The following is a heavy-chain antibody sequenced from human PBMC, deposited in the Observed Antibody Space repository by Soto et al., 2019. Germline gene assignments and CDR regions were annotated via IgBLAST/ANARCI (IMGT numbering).Heavy chain of an antibody. CDR1: GGTFSSYA. J-gene: IGHJ6*02. V-gene: IGHV1-69*13. CDR3: AMGGRRGGSVGSYGMDV. CDR2: IIPIFGTA. Sequence: SVKVSCKASGGTFSSYAISWVRQAPGQGLEWMGGIIPIFGTANYAQKFQGRVTITADESTSTAYLELSSLRSEDTAVYYCAMGGRRGGSVGSYGMDVWGQGTTVTVSS. D-gene: IGHD1-26*01.